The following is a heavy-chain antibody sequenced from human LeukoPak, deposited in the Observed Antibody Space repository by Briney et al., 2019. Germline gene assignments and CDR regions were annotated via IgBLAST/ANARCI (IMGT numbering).Heavy chain of an antibody. J-gene: IGHJ4*02. CDR2: IIPIFGTA. D-gene: IGHD1-26*01. CDR1: GGTFSSYA. CDR3: ARDSGSGSFGY. Sequence: ASVKVSCKASGGTFSSYAISWVRQAPGQGLEWMGGIIPIFGTANYAQKLQGRVTMTTDTSTSTAYMELRSLRSDDTAMYYCARDSGSGSFGYWGQGNLVTVSS. V-gene: IGHV1-69*05.